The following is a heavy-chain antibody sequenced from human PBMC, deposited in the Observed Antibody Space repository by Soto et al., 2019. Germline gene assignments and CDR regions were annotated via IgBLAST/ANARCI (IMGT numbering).Heavy chain of an antibody. V-gene: IGHV4-30-2*01. CDR1: GGSISSGGYS. D-gene: IGHD3-3*01. CDR3: ARAGGMTDFWSGYTWHWFDP. J-gene: IGHJ5*02. Sequence: PSETLSLTCAVSGGSISSGGYSWSWIRQPPGKGLEWIGYIYHSGSTYYNPSLKSRVTISVDRSKNQFSLKLSSVTAADTAVYYCARAGGMTDFWSGYTWHWFDPWGQGTLVTVSS. CDR2: IYHSGST.